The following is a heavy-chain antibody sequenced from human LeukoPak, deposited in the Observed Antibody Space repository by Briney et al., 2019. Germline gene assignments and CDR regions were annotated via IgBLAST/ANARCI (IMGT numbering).Heavy chain of an antibody. Sequence: SETLSLICSVPGGSLNSFSHYWAWIRQPPGKGLEWIGCIFSSGSTYYNPSLQSRVTFSLDKSNNHFALKLTSLTAADTAVYYCARGLAHGGIANWFDPWGQGTLVTLSS. D-gene: IGHD2-21*01. CDR2: IFSSGST. J-gene: IGHJ5*02. V-gene: IGHV4-39*06. CDR1: GGSLNSFSHY. CDR3: ARGLAHGGIANWFDP.